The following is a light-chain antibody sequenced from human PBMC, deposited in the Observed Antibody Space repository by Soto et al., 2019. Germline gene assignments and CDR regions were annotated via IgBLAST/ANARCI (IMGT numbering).Light chain of an antibody. Sequence: QSALIQPASVSGSPGQSITISCTGTSSDVVSYKYVSWYQQHPGKAPKLIIYDVSYRPSGVSNRFSGSKSGNTASLTISGLQAEDEGDYFCSSSITTLVFGGGTKLTVL. CDR3: SSSITTLV. CDR2: DVS. V-gene: IGLV2-14*03. CDR1: SSDVVSYKY. J-gene: IGLJ3*02.